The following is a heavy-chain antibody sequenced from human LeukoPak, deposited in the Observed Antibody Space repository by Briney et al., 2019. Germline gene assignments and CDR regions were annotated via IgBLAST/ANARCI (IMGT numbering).Heavy chain of an antibody. CDR2: IKPNSGGT. Sequence: ASVKVSCKASGYTFTGYYMHWVLQAPGQGLEWMGWIKPNSGGTNYAQKFQGRVTMTRDTSISTAYMELSRLRSDDTAVYYCARDLYVGSLLWFRELGPDYWGQGTLVTVSS. D-gene: IGHD3-10*01. J-gene: IGHJ4*02. V-gene: IGHV1-2*02. CDR1: GYTFTGYY. CDR3: ARDLYVGSLLWFRELGPDY.